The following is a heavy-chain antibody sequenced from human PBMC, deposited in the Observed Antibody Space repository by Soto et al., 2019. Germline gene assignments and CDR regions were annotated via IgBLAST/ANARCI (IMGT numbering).Heavy chain of an antibody. Sequence: QVHLIQSGAEVKKPGSSVKVSCKAAGGTFNTYTLFWVRQAPGHGLEWMGRIIPMLPVTNSAQKFQGRLTLPAHKSTGTAFIELTSLTSDDTAVYYCSIGSWSAETFDVWGQGTMVTVSS. CDR1: GGTFNTYT. CDR2: IIPMLPVT. J-gene: IGHJ3*01. D-gene: IGHD2-2*01. V-gene: IGHV1-69*02. CDR3: SIGSWSAETFDV.